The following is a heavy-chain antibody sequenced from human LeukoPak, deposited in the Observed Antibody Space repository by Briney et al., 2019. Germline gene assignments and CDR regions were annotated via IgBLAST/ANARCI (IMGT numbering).Heavy chain of an antibody. Sequence: RTGGSLRLSCAASGFTFRNYVIHWVRQAPGKGLEWVAVTSSDLNVKLYADSVKGRFTISRDNSRSTLYLQMNSLRLEDTAIYYCAREGYYGSGSPPSLYFDYWGQGTLVTVSS. CDR1: GFTFRNYV. V-gene: IGHV3-30-3*01. CDR2: TSSDLNVK. CDR3: AREGYYGSGSPPSLYFDY. J-gene: IGHJ4*02. D-gene: IGHD3-10*01.